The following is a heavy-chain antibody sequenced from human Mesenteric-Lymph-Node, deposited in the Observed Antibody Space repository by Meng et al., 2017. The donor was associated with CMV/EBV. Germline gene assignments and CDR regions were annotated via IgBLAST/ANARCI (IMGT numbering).Heavy chain of an antibody. J-gene: IGHJ6*02. V-gene: IGHV3-7*01. CDR1: GFTFSSYW. CDR3: ARDKPIVVVPAGSLYGMDV. D-gene: IGHD2-2*01. CDR2: INQDGSER. Sequence: GESLKISCAVSGFTFSSYWMSWVRQAPGKGLEWVANINQDGSERNYEDSLKGRFTISRDNAKNSLYLQMNSLRAEDTAVYYCARDKPIVVVPAGSLYGMDVWGQGTTVTVSS.